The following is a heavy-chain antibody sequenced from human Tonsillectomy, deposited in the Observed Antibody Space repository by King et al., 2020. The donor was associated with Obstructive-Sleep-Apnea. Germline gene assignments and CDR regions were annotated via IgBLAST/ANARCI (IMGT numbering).Heavy chain of an antibody. CDR1: GYSISSGYY. V-gene: IGHV4-38-2*02. CDR2: IYHSGST. J-gene: IGHJ4*02. Sequence: QLQESGPGLVKPSETLSLTCTVSGYSISSGYYWGWIRQPPGTGLEWIGSIYHSGSTYYNPSLKSRVTISVDTSKNQFSLKLSSVTAADTAVYYCARVELGMDYWSQGTLVTVSS. CDR3: ARVELGMDY. D-gene: IGHD7-27*01.